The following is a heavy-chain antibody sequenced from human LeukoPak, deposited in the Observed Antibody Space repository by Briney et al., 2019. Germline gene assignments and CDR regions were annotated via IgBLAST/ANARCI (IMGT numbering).Heavy chain of an antibody. Sequence: PGRSLRLSCAASGFTFSSYAMHWVRQAPGKGLEWVAVISYDGSSKYYADSVKGRFTISRDNSKNTLYLQMNSLRAEDTAVYYCARPLKISLYDFWSGYYSGMDVWGQGTTVTVSS. D-gene: IGHD3-3*01. V-gene: IGHV3-30-3*01. CDR3: ARPLKISLYDFWSGYYSGMDV. CDR2: ISYDGSSK. CDR1: GFTFSSYA. J-gene: IGHJ6*02.